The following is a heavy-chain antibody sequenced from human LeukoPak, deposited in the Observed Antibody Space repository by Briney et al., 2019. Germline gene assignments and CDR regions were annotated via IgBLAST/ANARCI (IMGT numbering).Heavy chain of an antibody. CDR1: GGSISSYY. J-gene: IGHJ6*04. D-gene: IGHD3-3*01. CDR2: IYSNGNT. CDR3: ARDPLTILGTV. Sequence: PSETLSLTCTVSGGSISSYYWSWIRQPAGKGLEWIGRIYSNGNTNYNPSLKSRATMSVDTSKNQFSLKMSSVTAADTAVYYCARDPLTILGTVWGKGTTVTVSS. V-gene: IGHV4-4*07.